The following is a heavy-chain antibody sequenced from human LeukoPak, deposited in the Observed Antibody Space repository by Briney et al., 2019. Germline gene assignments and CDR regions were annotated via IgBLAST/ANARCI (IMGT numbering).Heavy chain of an antibody. V-gene: IGHV3-23*01. Sequence: PGGSLRLSCAASGFTFSSYAMSWVRQAPGKGLEWVSAISGSGGSTYYADSVKGRFTISRDNSKNTLYLQMNSLRAEDTAVYYCAKDSPPYRGSGSYFDYWGQGTLVTVSS. J-gene: IGHJ4*02. CDR2: ISGSGGST. D-gene: IGHD3-10*01. CDR3: AKDSPPYRGSGSYFDY. CDR1: GFTFSSYA.